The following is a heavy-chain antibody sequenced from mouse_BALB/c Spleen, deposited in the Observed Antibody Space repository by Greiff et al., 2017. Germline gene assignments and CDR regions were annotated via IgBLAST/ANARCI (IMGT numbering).Heavy chain of an antibody. J-gene: IGHJ1*01. D-gene: IGHD2-14*01. CDR1: GYTFTDYE. V-gene: IGHV1-15*01. Sequence: QVQLQQSGAELVRPGASVKLSCKASGYTFTDYEMHWVKQTPVHGLEWIGAIHPGSGGTAYNQKFKGKATLTADKSSSTAYMELSSLTSEDSAVYYYSRGDYGNDVGSFDDWGAGTTVTVSS. CDR3: SRGDYGNDVGSFDD. CDR2: IHPGSGGT.